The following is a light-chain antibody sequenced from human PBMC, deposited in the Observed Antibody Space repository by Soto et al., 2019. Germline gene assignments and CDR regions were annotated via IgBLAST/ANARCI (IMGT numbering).Light chain of an antibody. J-gene: IGLJ2*01. CDR1: TLGSKF. V-gene: IGLV3-1*01. Sequence: SYELTQPPSVSVSPGQTANITCSGNTLGSKFVFWYQQKAGQSPMVVIYEDTKRPSGIPERFSGSNSGNTATLTISGTQAMDEADFYCQAWDSVTVVFGGGTKLTVL. CDR3: QAWDSVTVV. CDR2: EDT.